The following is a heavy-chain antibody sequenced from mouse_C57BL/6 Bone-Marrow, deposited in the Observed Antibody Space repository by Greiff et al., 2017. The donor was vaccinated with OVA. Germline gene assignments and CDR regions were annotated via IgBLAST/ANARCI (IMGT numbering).Heavy chain of an antibody. V-gene: IGHV1-26*01. D-gene: IGHD2-3*01. CDR2: INPNNGGT. Sequence: VQLQQSGPELVKPGASVKISCKASGYTFTDYYMNWVKQSHGKSLEWIGDINPNNGGTSYNKTFKGKATLTVYKSSSTADMELRSLTSEDSAVYYCARSYEFRGYWGQGTTLTVSS. J-gene: IGHJ2*01. CDR3: ARSYEFRGY. CDR1: GYTFTDYY.